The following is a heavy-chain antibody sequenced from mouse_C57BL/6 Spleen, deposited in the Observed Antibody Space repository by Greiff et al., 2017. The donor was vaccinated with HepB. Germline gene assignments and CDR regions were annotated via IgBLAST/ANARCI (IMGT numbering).Heavy chain of an antibody. Sequence: QVQLKESGAELVKPGASVKISCKASGYAFSSYWMNWVKQRPGKGLEWIGQIYPGDGDTNYNGKFKGKATLTADKSSSTAYMQLSSLTSEDSAVYFCAREGEHYFDYWGQGTTLTVSS. J-gene: IGHJ2*01. V-gene: IGHV1-80*01. CDR2: IYPGDGDT. CDR1: GYAFSSYW. CDR3: AREGEHYFDY.